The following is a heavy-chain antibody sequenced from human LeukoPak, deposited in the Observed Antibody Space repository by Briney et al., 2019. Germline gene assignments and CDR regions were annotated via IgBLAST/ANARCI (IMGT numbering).Heavy chain of an antibody. Sequence: GGSLRLSCAASGFTFSSYGMHWVRQAPGKGLEWVAFIRYDGSNKYYADSVKGRFTISRDNSKNTLYLQMNSLRAEDTAVYYCAKGGDFWSEWNYFDYWGQGTLATVSS. V-gene: IGHV3-30*02. D-gene: IGHD3-3*01. J-gene: IGHJ4*02. CDR1: GFTFSSYG. CDR3: AKGGDFWSEWNYFDY. CDR2: IRYDGSNK.